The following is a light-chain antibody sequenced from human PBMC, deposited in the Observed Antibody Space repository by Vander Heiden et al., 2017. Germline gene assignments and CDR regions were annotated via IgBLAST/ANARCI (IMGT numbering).Light chain of an antibody. CDR1: QSIATTF. CDR3: HQYGASPCT. CDR2: GAT. J-gene: IGKJ2*02. Sequence: EIVLTQSPGTLSLSPGERATLSCRASQSIATTFFAWYQQRPGRGPRLLIFGATTRATGIADRFSGSGSGTDFTLTISRLEPEDLAVYYCHQYGASPCTFGQGTKVEI. V-gene: IGKV3-20*01.